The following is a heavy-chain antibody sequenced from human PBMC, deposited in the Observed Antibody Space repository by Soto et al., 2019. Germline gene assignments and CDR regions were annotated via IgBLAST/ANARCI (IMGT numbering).Heavy chain of an antibody. CDR2: IFYSGST. Sequence: QLQLQESGPGLVKPSETLSLTCIVSGGSINSSSYYWGWIRQPPGRGLGWIGSIFYSGSTYYNPSLKSRVTILVDTSKKQFSLKLSSVTAADKAVYYCAIHIYWRGAFDIRGQGTMVTVSS. V-gene: IGHV4-39*01. D-gene: IGHD1-1*01. J-gene: IGHJ3*02. CDR3: AIHIYWRGAFDI. CDR1: GGSINSSSYY.